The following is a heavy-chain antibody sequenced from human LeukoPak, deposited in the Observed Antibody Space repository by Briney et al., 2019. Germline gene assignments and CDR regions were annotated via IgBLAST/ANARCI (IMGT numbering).Heavy chain of an antibody. V-gene: IGHV4-39*07. CDR3: AREHTGIAAAGPNDY. Sequence: PSETLSLTCSVSGGSISGSTYYWGWIRQPPGKGLEWIGSIDYTGSTYYNPSLKSRVTISVDTSKNQFSLKLSSVTAADTAVYYCAREHTGIAAAGPNDYWGQGTLVTVSS. J-gene: IGHJ4*02. CDR1: GGSISGSTYY. CDR2: IDYTGST. D-gene: IGHD6-13*01.